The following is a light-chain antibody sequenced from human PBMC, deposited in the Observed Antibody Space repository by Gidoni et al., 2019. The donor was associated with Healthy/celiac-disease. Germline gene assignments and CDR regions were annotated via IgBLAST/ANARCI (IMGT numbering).Light chain of an antibody. CDR1: QSVSSY. Sequence: EIVLPPSPATLSLSPGERATLSCRARQSVSSYLAWYQPKPGQAPRLLIADASNRATGIPARVSGSGAGTDFTRTISSLEPEEVAVYYCQQRSNWPPALTFGGGTKVEIK. V-gene: IGKV3-11*01. J-gene: IGKJ4*01. CDR2: DAS. CDR3: QQRSNWPPALT.